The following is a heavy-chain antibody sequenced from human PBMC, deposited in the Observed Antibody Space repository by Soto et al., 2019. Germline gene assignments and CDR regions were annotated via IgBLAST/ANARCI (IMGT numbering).Heavy chain of an antibody. Sequence: ASVKVSCKASGGTFSSYAISWVRQAPGQGLEWMGGIIPIFGTANYAQKFQGRVTITADESTSTAYMELSSLRSEDTAVYYCARRGYSSSSPYYYYGMDVWGQGTTVTVSS. J-gene: IGHJ6*02. D-gene: IGHD6-6*01. CDR3: ARRGYSSSSPYYYYGMDV. CDR2: IIPIFGTA. CDR1: GGTFSSYA. V-gene: IGHV1-69*13.